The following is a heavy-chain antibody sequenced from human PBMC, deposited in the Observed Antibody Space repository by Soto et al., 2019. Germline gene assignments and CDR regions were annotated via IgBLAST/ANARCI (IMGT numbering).Heavy chain of an antibody. CDR1: GYTFTIYA. D-gene: IGHD2-2*02. CDR2: INAGNGNT. J-gene: IGHJ5*02. V-gene: IGHV1-3*01. CDR3: ARDFAEIPAAIDWFDP. Sequence: ASVKVSCKASGYTFTIYAMRWVRQAPGQRLEWMGWINAGNGNTKYSQKFQGRVTITRDTSASTAYMELSSLRSEDAAVYYCARDFAEIPAAIDWFDPWGQGTLVTVSS.